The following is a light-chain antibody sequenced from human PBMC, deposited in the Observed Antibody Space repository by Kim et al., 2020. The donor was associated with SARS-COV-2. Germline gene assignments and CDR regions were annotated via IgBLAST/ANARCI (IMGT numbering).Light chain of an antibody. CDR1: SRDVGGYHY. J-gene: IGLJ1*01. CDR2: DVT. CDR3: CSYAGSPPYV. Sequence: QSALTQPRSVSGSPGQSVTISCIGSSRDVGGYHYVSWYRQYPGKAPKLMIFDVTKRPSGVPDRFSGSKSDNTASLTISGLQAEDEADYYCCSYAGSPPYVFGTGTKVTVL. V-gene: IGLV2-11*01.